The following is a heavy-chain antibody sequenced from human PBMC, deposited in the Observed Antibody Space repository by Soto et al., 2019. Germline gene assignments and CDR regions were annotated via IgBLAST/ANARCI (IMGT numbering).Heavy chain of an antibody. J-gene: IGHJ4*02. CDR3: ATAGSISGAASDL. Sequence: QVQLVQSGAEVKKPGSSVKVSCKASGDTFSSHSFTWVRQAPGQGLEWMARIIPFGGTECHAQKFKGSVTITADPCAGTAYMEQSSLRAEDAAVYFCATAGSISGAASDLGGRGTRVTVTS. D-gene: IGHD3-3*01. CDR2: IIPFGGTE. CDR1: GDTFSSHS. V-gene: IGHV1-69*08.